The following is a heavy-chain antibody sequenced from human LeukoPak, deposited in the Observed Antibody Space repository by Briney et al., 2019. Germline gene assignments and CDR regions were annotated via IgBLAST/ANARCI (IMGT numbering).Heavy chain of an antibody. V-gene: IGHV3-7*01. CDR1: GFTFSSYW. D-gene: IGHD6-13*01. Sequence: GGSLRLSCAASGFTFSSYWMSWVRQAPGKGLEWVANIKQDGSEKYYVDSVKGRFTISRDNAKNSLYLQMNSLRAEDTAVYYCARDPNSSSWRDAFDIWGQGTMVTVSS. J-gene: IGHJ3*02. CDR2: IKQDGSEK. CDR3: ARDPNSSSWRDAFDI.